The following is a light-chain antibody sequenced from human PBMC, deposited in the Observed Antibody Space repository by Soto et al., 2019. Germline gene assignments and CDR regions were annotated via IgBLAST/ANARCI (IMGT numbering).Light chain of an antibody. Sequence: QSALTQPASLSGSPGQSITISCTGTTSDVGTYKYVSWYQQHPGKAPKLIIYEVSNRPSGVSNRFSGSESGNTASLTISGLQAEDEADYYCSSYTSRSTPVFGGGTKLTVL. V-gene: IGLV2-14*03. CDR1: TSDVGTYKY. CDR3: SSYTSRSTPV. J-gene: IGLJ2*01. CDR2: EVS.